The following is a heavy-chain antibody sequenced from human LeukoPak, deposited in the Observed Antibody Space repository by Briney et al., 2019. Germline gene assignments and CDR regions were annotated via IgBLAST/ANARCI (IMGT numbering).Heavy chain of an antibody. CDR1: GGSISSGGYS. CDR2: IYHSGST. Sequence: PSQTLSLTCAVSGGSISSGGYSWSWIRQPPGKGLEWIGYIYHSGSTYYNPSLKSRVTISVDRSKNQFSLKLSSVTAADTAVYYCARDAIFYGMDVWGQGTTVTVPS. CDR3: ARDAIFYGMDV. D-gene: IGHD3-3*01. V-gene: IGHV4-30-2*01. J-gene: IGHJ6*02.